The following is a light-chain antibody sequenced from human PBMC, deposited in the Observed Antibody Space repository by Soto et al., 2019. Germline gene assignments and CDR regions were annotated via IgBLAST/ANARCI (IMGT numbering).Light chain of an antibody. CDR3: QQYGSSEII. J-gene: IGKJ5*01. Sequence: EIVLTQSPGTLTLSPGERATVSCRASQSVSSNYLAWYQQKPGQAPRLLMYDASSRATVIPDRFSGSGSGTDFTLSISRLEPEDFAVFYCQQYGSSEIIFGQRARLEI. V-gene: IGKV3-20*01. CDR1: QSVSSNY. CDR2: DAS.